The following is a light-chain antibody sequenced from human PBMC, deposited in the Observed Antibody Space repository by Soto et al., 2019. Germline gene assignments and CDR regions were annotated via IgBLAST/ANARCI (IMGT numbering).Light chain of an antibody. CDR1: SSDVGSYNL. CDR3: CSYAGSTLV. Sequence: QSALTQPASVSGSPGQSITISCTGTSSDVGSYNLVSWYQHHPGKAPKLMIYEGSKRPSGVSNRFSGSKSGNTASLTISGLQAEDEADYYCCSYAGSTLVFGGGTKVTVL. CDR2: EGS. V-gene: IGLV2-23*01. J-gene: IGLJ2*01.